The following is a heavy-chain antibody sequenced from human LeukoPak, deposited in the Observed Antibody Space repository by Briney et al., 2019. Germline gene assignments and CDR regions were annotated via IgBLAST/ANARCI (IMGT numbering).Heavy chain of an antibody. V-gene: IGHV3-64*02. J-gene: IGHJ4*02. CDR3: ARDMTGNYYDT. Sequence: PGGSLRLSCSASGFSFSTYAMHWVRQAPGKGLEYVSAISSSGGSTYSADSVMGRVTISRDNSKNTLYLQMGSLRADDMAVYYCARDMTGNYYDTWGQGTLVTVSS. CDR2: ISSSGGST. D-gene: IGHD3-22*01. CDR1: GFSFSTYA.